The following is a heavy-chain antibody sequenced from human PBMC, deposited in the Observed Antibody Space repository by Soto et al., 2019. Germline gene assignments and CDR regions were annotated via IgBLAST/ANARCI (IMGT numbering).Heavy chain of an antibody. CDR2: ISWNGAAT. J-gene: IGHJ4*02. CDR1: GFTFDDYA. V-gene: IGHV3-9*01. CDR3: AILHLYGSGFDC. Sequence: EAQLVESGGGLVQPGRSLRLSCVASGFTFDDYAIHWVRQAPGKGPEWVSGISWNGAATGYADSVKGRFTISRDNAKNSLYLQMSSLRTEDTSIYYCAILHLYGSGFDCWGQGTLVTVSS. D-gene: IGHD3-10*01.